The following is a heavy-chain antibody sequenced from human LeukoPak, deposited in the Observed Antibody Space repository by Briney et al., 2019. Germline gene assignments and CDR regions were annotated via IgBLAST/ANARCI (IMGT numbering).Heavy chain of an antibody. CDR1: GFTFSSYW. J-gene: IGHJ2*01. CDR3: TRDRDGYFDF. V-gene: IGHV3-74*01. CDR2: SDIDGSNT. Sequence: PGGSLRLSCAVPGFTFSSYWMHWVRQVPGKGLVWVSFSDIDGSNTRYADSVKGRFTISRDNAKNTLYLQMNSLRAEDTAVYYCTRDRDGYFDFWGRGTLVTVSS.